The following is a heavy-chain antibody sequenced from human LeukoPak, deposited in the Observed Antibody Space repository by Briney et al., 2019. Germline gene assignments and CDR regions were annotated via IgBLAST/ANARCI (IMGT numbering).Heavy chain of an antibody. CDR3: ARILRGYNYGRGIDY. Sequence: SETLSLTCTVSGGSISSSSYYWGWIRQPPGKGLEWIGSISYSGSTYYNPSLKSRVTISVDTSKNQFSLKLSSVTAADMAVYYCARILRGYNYGRGIDYWGQGTLVTVSS. D-gene: IGHD5-18*01. V-gene: IGHV4-39*01. CDR2: ISYSGST. CDR1: GGSISSSSYY. J-gene: IGHJ4*02.